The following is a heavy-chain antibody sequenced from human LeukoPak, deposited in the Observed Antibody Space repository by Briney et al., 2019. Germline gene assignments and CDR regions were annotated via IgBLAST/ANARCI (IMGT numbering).Heavy chain of an antibody. Sequence: GGSLRLSCVASGVTLSNYAMSWARQAPGKGLECVSGISSSGSGGNTYYADSVKGRFTISRDSSRNTLFLHMNTLRAEDTAIYYCAKDRTVGASYWYFDLWGRGTLVTVSS. CDR2: ISSSGSGGNT. CDR1: GVTLSNYA. V-gene: IGHV3-23*01. J-gene: IGHJ2*01. CDR3: AKDRTVGASYWYFDL. D-gene: IGHD1-26*01.